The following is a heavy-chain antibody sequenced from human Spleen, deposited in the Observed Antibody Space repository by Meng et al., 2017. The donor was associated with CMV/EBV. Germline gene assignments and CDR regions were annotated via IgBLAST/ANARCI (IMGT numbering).Heavy chain of an antibody. CDR3: TRALVNPPHYSDY. J-gene: IGHJ4*02. V-gene: IGHV3-49*04. Sequence: GGSLRLSCTASGFTFGDYPMNWVRRAPGRGLEWVACISSKDNGGTTGYAASVKGRFTISRDDSKSVAYLQMSSLTTEATAVYYCTRALVNPPHYSDYWGQGTLVTVSS. D-gene: IGHD1-14*01. CDR1: GFTFGDYP. CDR2: ISSKDNGGTT.